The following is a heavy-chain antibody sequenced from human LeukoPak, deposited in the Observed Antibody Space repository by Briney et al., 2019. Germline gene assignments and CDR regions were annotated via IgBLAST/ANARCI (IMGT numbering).Heavy chain of an antibody. CDR3: ARAMGYYYGMDV. D-gene: IGHD5-24*01. CDR2: IKQDGSEK. J-gene: IGHJ6*02. V-gene: IGHV3-7*01. Sequence: GGSLRLSCAASGFTFSSYAMHWVRQAPGKGLEWVANIKQDGSEKYYVDSVKGRFTISRDNAKNSLYLQMNSLRAEDTAVYYCARAMGYYYGMDVWGQGTTVTVSS. CDR1: GFTFSSYA.